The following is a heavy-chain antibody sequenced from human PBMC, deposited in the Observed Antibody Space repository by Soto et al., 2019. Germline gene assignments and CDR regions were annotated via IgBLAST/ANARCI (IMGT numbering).Heavy chain of an antibody. CDR3: ARARRAAVTYNWFDP. Sequence: SETLSLTCTVSGGSVSSGSYYWSWIRQPPGKGLEWIGYIYYSGSTNYNPSLKSRVTISVDTSKNQFSLKLSPVTAADTAVYYCARARRAAVTYNWFDPWGQGTLVTVSS. CDR1: GGSVSSGSYY. D-gene: IGHD6-13*01. J-gene: IGHJ5*02. CDR2: IYYSGST. V-gene: IGHV4-61*01.